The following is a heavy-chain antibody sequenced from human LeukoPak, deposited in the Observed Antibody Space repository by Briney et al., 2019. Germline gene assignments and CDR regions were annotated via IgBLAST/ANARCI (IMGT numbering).Heavy chain of an antibody. CDR2: ISSSGDTI. CDR3: ARQGSEIDY. Sequence: PGGSLRLSCAASGFTLSHYYMTWIRQAPGKGLEWLSCISSSGDTIYYADSVKGRFTVSRDNAENSLYLQMNSLRAEDTAMYYCARQGSEIDYWGQGTLVIVSS. J-gene: IGHJ4*02. V-gene: IGHV3-11*01. CDR1: GFTLSHYY.